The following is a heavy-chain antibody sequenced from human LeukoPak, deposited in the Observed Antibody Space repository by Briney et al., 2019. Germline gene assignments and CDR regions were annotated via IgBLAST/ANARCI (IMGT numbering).Heavy chain of an antibody. V-gene: IGHV3-48*01. J-gene: IGHJ3*02. CDR2: ISSSSSTI. CDR1: GFTFSSYS. Sequence: QTGGSLRLSCAATGFTFSSYSMNWVRQAPGKGLEGVSYISSSSSTIYYADSVKGRFTISRDNAKNSLYLQMNSLRAEDTAVYYCARQYYDSSGYTGDAFDIWGQGTMVTVSS. D-gene: IGHD3-22*01. CDR3: ARQYYDSSGYTGDAFDI.